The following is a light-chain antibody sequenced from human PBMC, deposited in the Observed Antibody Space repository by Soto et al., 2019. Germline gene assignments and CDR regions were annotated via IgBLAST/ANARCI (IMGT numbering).Light chain of an antibody. J-gene: IGKJ5*01. V-gene: IGKV1-5*01. CDR1: QSISRW. CDR2: DAS. CDR3: QQYNSYST. Sequence: IQMTQSPSSLSASVGDRVTITCRASQSISRWLAWYQQKPGKAPKALIYDASTLRSGVPSRFSGGGSGTEFTLTISSLQPDDCATYNCQQYNSYSTFGQGTRLKI.